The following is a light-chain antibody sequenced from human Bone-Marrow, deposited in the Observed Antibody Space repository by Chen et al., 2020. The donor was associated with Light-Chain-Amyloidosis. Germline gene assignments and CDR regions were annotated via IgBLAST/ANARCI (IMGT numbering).Light chain of an antibody. J-gene: IGLJ3*02. Sequence: SYVLTQPSSVSVAPGQTATIACGGNNIGSTSVHWYQQTPGQAPLLVVYDDSDRPSGIPARLSGSNSGNTATLTISRVEAGEEADYYCQVWDRSSDRPMFGGGTKLTV. CDR1: NIGSTS. V-gene: IGLV3-21*02. CDR2: DDS. CDR3: QVWDRSSDRPM.